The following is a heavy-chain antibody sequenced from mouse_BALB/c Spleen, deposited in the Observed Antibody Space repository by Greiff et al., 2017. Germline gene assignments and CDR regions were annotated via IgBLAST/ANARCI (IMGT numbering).Heavy chain of an antibody. CDR3: ANGYYFDY. J-gene: IGHJ2*01. CDR2: ISSGSSTI. Sequence: EVKVVESGGGLVQPGGSRKLSCAASGFTFSSFGMHWVRQAPEKGLEWVAYISSGSSTIYYADTVKGRFTISRDNPKNTLFLQMTSLRSEDTAMYYCANGYYFDYWGQGTTLTVSS. CDR1: GFTFSSFG. V-gene: IGHV5-17*02.